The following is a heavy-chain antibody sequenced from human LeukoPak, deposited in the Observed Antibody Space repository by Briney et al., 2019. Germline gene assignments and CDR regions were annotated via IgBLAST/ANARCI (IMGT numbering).Heavy chain of an antibody. Sequence: ASVKVSCKASGYTFTSYYMHWVRQAPGQGLEWMGIINPSGGSTSYAQKFQGRVTMTRDTSTSTVYMELSSLRSEDTAVYYCARDRGSGWSPLHYFDYWGQGTLVTVSS. CDR2: INPSGGST. V-gene: IGHV1-46*01. D-gene: IGHD6-19*01. J-gene: IGHJ4*02. CDR1: GYTFTSYY. CDR3: ARDRGSGWSPLHYFDY.